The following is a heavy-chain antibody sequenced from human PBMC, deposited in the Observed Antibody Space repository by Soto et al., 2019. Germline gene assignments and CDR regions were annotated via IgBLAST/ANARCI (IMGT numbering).Heavy chain of an antibody. J-gene: IGHJ4*02. V-gene: IGHV3-23*01. Sequence: PGGSLRLSCAVSGFTFSSHAMSWVRQAPGKGLEWVSAISGSGDSTYYADSVKGRFTISRDNSKNTLYLQMNSLRAEDTAVYYCAKLLYSYGQDYWGQGTLVTVSS. CDR3: AKLLYSYGQDY. CDR2: ISGSGDST. D-gene: IGHD5-18*01. CDR1: GFTFSSHA.